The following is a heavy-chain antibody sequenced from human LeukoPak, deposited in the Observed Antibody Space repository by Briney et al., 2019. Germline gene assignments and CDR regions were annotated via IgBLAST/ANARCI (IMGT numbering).Heavy chain of an antibody. CDR2: IRRSGDRK. Sequence: GGSLRLSCAASGLTFSSNAMSWVRQAPGKGLEWVSGIRRSGDRKFYADSVEGRFTISRDKSKSTLYLQMNSLRVEDTAIYYCVKGIRGYYYNMDVWGQGTTVTVSS. J-gene: IGHJ6*02. CDR3: VKGIRGYYYNMDV. V-gene: IGHV3-23*01. CDR1: GLTFSSNA.